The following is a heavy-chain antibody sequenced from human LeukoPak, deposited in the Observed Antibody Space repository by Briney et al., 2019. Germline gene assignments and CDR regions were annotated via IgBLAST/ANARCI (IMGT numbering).Heavy chain of an antibody. CDR1: GGSISSYY. CDR2: IYYSGST. Sequence: SETLSLTCAVSGGSISSYYWSWIRQPPGKGLEWIGYIYYSGSTNYNPSLKSRVTISVDTSKNQFSLKLSSVSAADTAVYYCAREDIVVVVAATRGAFDIWGQGTMVTVSS. CDR3: AREDIVVVVAATRGAFDI. D-gene: IGHD2-15*01. V-gene: IGHV4-59*01. J-gene: IGHJ3*02.